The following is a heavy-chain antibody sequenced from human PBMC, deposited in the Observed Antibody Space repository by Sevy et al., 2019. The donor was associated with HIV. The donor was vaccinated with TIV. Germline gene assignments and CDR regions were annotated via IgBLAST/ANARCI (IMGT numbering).Heavy chain of an antibody. J-gene: IGHJ4*02. Sequence: GGSLRLSCAASGFTFSPYWMTWVRQAPGKGLEWVANIRPDGSDKYYVDSVKGRFPISRENAKNSLYLQMNSLRADDTAMYYCARGVGLDCWGQGALVTVSS. V-gene: IGHV3-7*01. D-gene: IGHD1-26*01. CDR3: ARGVGLDC. CDR1: GFTFSPYW. CDR2: IRPDGSDK.